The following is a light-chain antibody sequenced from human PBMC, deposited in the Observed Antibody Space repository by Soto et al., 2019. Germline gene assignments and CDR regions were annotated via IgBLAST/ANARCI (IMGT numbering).Light chain of an antibody. CDR2: DNS. V-gene: IGLV1-51*01. CDR1: KSNIGNNF. Sequence: QSVLTQPPSVSAAPGQKVTMSCSGTKSNIGNNFVSWYKHLPGTAPKLIIYDNSQRPSGIPDRFSGSKSGTSATLGITGLQTGDDADYYCGTRDSSLSIVVFGTGTKVTVL. CDR3: GTRDSSLSIVV. J-gene: IGLJ1*01.